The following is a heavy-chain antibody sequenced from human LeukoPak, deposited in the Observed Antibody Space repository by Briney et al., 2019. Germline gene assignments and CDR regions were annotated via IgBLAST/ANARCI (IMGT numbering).Heavy chain of an antibody. CDR3: ARFGYYYDSSDLDV. CDR2: INHSGST. Sequence: SETLSLTCAVYGGSFSGYYWSWIRQPPGKGLEWIGEINHSGSTNYNPSLKSRVTISVDTSKNQFSLKLSSVTAADTAMYYCARFGYYYDSSDLDVWGKGTTVTVSS. D-gene: IGHD3-22*01. J-gene: IGHJ6*04. V-gene: IGHV4-34*01. CDR1: GGSFSGYY.